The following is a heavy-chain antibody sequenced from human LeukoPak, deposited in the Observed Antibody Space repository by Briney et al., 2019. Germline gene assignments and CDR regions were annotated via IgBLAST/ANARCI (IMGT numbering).Heavy chain of an antibody. CDR1: GGSISSYY. CDR2: IYYSGST. J-gene: IGHJ4*02. CDR3: ARGKVGATYFDY. D-gene: IGHD1-26*01. V-gene: IGHV4-59*01. Sequence: SSETLSLTCTVSGGSISSYYWSWIRQPPGKGLEWIGYIYYSGSTNYNPSLKSRVTISVDTSKNQFSLKLSSVTAADTAVYYCARGKVGATYFDYWGQGTLVTVSS.